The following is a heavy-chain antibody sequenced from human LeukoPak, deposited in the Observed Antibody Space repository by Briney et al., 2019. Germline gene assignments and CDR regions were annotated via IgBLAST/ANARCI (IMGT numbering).Heavy chain of an antibody. D-gene: IGHD3-10*01. Sequence: GESLRLSCAASGFTFSSYEMNWVRQAPGKGLGWVSYIRGSGDTIYYADSVKGRFTISRDNAKNSLHLQMTSLRAEDTALYYCARERNGVFDYWGQGTLVTVSS. CDR3: ARERNGVFDY. CDR2: IRGSGDTI. J-gene: IGHJ4*02. CDR1: GFTFSSYE. V-gene: IGHV3-48*03.